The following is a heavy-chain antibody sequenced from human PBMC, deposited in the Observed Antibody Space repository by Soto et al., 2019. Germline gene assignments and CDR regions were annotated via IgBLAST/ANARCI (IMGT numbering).Heavy chain of an antibody. CDR2: ISYDGSNK. D-gene: IGHD2-2*01. V-gene: IGHV3-30-3*01. CDR1: GFTFSSYA. J-gene: IGHJ6*02. CDR3: ARDRCISTSCYEYYYYYGMDV. Sequence: GGSLRLSCAASGFTFSSYAMHWVRQAPGKGLEWVAVISYDGSNKYYADSVKGRFTISRDNSKNTLYLQMNSLRAEDTAVYYCARDRCISTSCYEYYYYYGMDVWGQGTTVTVSS.